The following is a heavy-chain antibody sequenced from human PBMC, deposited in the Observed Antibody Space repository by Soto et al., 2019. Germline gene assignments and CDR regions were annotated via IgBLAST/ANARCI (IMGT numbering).Heavy chain of an antibody. J-gene: IGHJ4*02. V-gene: IGHV4-34*01. D-gene: IGHD3-10*01. Sequence: QVHLQQWGAGLLKPSETLSLTCAVYDGSFSDFYWSWIRQPPGKGLEWIGEINHSGATNYNPSLKSRLTLSVDTSKNQFSLKVNSVTAADTAVFYCARGRPGVRGIRFDSWGQGTLVTVSS. CDR1: DGSFSDFY. CDR2: INHSGAT. CDR3: ARGRPGVRGIRFDS.